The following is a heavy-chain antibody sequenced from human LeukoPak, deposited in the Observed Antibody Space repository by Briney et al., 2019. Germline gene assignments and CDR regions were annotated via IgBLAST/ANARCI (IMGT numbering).Heavy chain of an antibody. CDR3: ARDYGGNSNKVLDY. V-gene: IGHV3-21*01. CDR2: ISSSSSYI. CDR1: GFTFSSYA. Sequence: PGGSPRLSCAASGFTFSSYAMNWVRQAPGKGLEWASSISSSSSYIYYADSVKGRFTISRDNAKNSLYLQMNSLRAEDTAVYYCARDYGGNSNKVLDYWGQGTLVTVSS. D-gene: IGHD2-21*02. J-gene: IGHJ4*02.